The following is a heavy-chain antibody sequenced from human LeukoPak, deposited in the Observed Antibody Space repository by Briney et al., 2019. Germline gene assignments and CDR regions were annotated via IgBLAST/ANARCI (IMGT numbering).Heavy chain of an antibody. D-gene: IGHD6-19*01. CDR3: ARDSMRAWYKEVGYYYYYGMDV. V-gene: IGHV1-18*01. CDR1: VYTFTSYG. J-gene: IGHJ6*02. Sequence: ASVKVSCKASVYTFTSYGSSWVRQAPGQGLEWMGWISAYNGNTNYAQKLQGRVTMTTDTSTSTAYMELRSLRSDDTAVYYCARDSMRAWYKEVGYYYYYGMDVWGQGTTVTVSS. CDR2: ISAYNGNT.